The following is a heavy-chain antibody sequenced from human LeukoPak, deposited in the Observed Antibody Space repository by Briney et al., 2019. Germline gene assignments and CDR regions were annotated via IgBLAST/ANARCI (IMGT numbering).Heavy chain of an antibody. D-gene: IGHD3-16*01. CDR2: ISYDGSNK. V-gene: IGHV3-30*18. Sequence: VQPGRSLRLSCTASGFTFSSYGMHWVRQAPGKGLEWVAVISYDGSNKYYADSVKGRFTISRDNAKNSLYLQMNSLRVEDTAVYYCAKDVGARLNWFDPWGQGTLVTVSS. CDR1: GFTFSSYG. J-gene: IGHJ5*02. CDR3: AKDVGARLNWFDP.